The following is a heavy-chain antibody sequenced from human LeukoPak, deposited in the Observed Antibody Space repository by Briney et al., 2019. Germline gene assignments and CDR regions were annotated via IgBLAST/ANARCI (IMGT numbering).Heavy chain of an antibody. J-gene: IGHJ4*02. CDR1: GFTFRSYG. V-gene: IGHV3-23*01. Sequence: PGGSLRLSCAASGFTFRSYGMTWVRQAPGKGLEWVSAISDSGGSTYYADSVKGRFTISRDNSKDTLYLQMNSLRAEDTGVYYCAKDPRHDYGDYETFDYWGQGTLVTVSS. CDR3: AKDPRHDYGDYETFDY. D-gene: IGHD4-17*01. CDR2: ISDSGGST.